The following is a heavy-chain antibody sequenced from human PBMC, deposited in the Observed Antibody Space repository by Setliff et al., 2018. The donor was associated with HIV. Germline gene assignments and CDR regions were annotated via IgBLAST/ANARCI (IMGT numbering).Heavy chain of an antibody. D-gene: IGHD3-9*01. CDR1: GVSISTSGYF. J-gene: IGHJ5*02. CDR2: MYYSGNT. CDR3: VRVALIRAFDWLPRGGFDP. Sequence: SETLSLTCTVSGVSISTSGYFWGWIRQSPGKGLEWIGTMYYSGNTYYSPSLRSRVTISVDTSRSQFSLKLRSVTAADTAVYYCVRVALIRAFDWLPRGGFDPWGQGTLVTVSS. V-gene: IGHV4-39*01.